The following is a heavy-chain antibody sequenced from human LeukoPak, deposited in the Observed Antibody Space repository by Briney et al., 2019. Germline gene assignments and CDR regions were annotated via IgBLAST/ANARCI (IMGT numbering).Heavy chain of an antibody. Sequence: GGSLRLSCAASGFTFSDYTMNWVRQAPGKGLEWVSSISSSSSYIYYADSVKGRFTISRDNAKNSLYLQMNSLRAEDTAVYYCARGGGRHVEYWGQGNLVTVSS. D-gene: IGHD2/OR15-2a*01. CDR3: ARGGGRHVEY. CDR2: ISSSSSYI. J-gene: IGHJ4*02. V-gene: IGHV3-21*01. CDR1: GFTFSDYT.